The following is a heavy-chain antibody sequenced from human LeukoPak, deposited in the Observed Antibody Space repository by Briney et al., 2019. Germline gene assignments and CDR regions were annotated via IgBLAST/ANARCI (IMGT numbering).Heavy chain of an antibody. J-gene: IGHJ6*03. D-gene: IGHD4-11*01. Sequence: GGSLRLSCAASGFTFSTYWMNWVRQAPGKGLVWVSRIKSDGSTIYADSVKGRFTISRDNAKNSLYLQMNSLRAEDTAVYYCARRPFPPTTVTTSYYYMDVWGKGTTVTVSS. CDR2: IKSDGST. CDR3: ARRPFPPTTVTTSYYYMDV. CDR1: GFTFSTYW. V-gene: IGHV3-74*01.